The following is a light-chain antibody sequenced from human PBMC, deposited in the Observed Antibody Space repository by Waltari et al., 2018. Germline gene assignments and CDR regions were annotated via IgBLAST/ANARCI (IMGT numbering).Light chain of an antibody. CDR3: QQYYSTPYT. CDR2: WAS. V-gene: IGKV4-1*01. J-gene: IGKJ2*01. CDR1: QTILYSSSNKNY. Sequence: DIVMTQSSDSLAVSLGERATINCKSSQTILYSSSNKNYIAWYQQKPGQPPKVLIYWASTRESGVPDRFSGSGSGTDFTLTISSLQAEDVAVYYCQQYYSTPYTFGPGTKLEIK.